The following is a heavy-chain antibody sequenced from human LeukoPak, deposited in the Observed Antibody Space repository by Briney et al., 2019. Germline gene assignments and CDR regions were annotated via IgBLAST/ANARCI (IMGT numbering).Heavy chain of an antibody. CDR3: ARREGGYRSYYYYMDV. D-gene: IGHD5-12*01. V-gene: IGHV4-39*01. J-gene: IGHJ6*03. CDR1: GGSLSSSSYY. Sequence: SETLSLTWTVSGGSLSSSSYYWGWLRQPPGTGLEWVGSIYYSGSTYYNPSLKSRVTISVDTSKNQFSLKLSSVTAADTAVYYCARREGGYRSYYYYMDVWGKGTTVTVSS. CDR2: IYYSGST.